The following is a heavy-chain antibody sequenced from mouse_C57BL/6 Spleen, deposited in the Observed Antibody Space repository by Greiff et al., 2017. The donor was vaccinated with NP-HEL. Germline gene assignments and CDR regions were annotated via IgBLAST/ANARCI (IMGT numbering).Heavy chain of an antibody. CDR3: ARHDGYDYAMDY. D-gene: IGHD2-3*01. CDR2: IWSDGST. CDR1: GFSLTSYG. V-gene: IGHV2-6-1*01. Sequence: VKLQESGPGLVAPSQSLSITCTVSGFSLTSYGVHWVRQPPGKGLEWLVVIWSDGSTTYNSALKSRLSISKDNSKSQVFLKMNSLQTDDTAMYYCARHDGYDYAMDYWGQGTSVTVSS. J-gene: IGHJ4*01.